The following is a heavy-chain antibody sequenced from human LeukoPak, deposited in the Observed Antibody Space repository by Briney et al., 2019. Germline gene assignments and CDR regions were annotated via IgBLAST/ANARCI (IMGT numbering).Heavy chain of an antibody. CDR3: AKSGGSSGWLY. D-gene: IGHD6-19*01. J-gene: IGHJ4*02. CDR1: GLIFSSYA. CDR2: ISGSGGST. Sequence: GGSLRLSCAASGLIFSSYAMTWVRQAPGKGLEWVSAISGSGGSTYYADSVKGRFTISRDDSKNTLYLQMHSLRAEDTAVYYCAKSGGSSGWLYWGQGTLVTVSS. V-gene: IGHV3-23*01.